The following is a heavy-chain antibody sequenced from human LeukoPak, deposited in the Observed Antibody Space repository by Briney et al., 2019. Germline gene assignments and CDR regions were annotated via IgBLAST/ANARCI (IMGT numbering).Heavy chain of an antibody. J-gene: IGHJ4*02. D-gene: IGHD3-10*01. CDR3: ARESGDGSGSYDY. V-gene: IGHV1-2*06. CDR2: INPNSGGT. Sequence: ASVTVSCTASGYTFTGYYILWVRQAPGQGLEWLGRINPNSGGTNYAQKFQGRVTMTRDTSINTAYMELSSLRSDDTAVYYCARESGDGSGSYDYWGQGTLVIVSS. CDR1: GYTFTGYY.